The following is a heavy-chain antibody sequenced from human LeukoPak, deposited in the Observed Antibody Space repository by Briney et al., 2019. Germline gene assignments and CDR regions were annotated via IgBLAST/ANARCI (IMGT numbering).Heavy chain of an antibody. Sequence: GGSLRLSCAASGFTFSSDSMSWVRQGPGKGLEWISYISGSSSTIYYADSVRGRLTVSRDNGKNSLYLQMDSLRGDDTAVYYCARVVTISGRRFDHWGQGTLVIVSS. V-gene: IGHV3-48*01. CDR3: ARVVTISGRRFDH. CDR1: GFTFSSDS. D-gene: IGHD3-3*01. J-gene: IGHJ4*02. CDR2: ISGSSSTI.